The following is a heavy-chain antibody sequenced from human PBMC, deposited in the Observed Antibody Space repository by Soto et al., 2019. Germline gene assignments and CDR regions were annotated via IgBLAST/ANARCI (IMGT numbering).Heavy chain of an antibody. CDR3: TTGFRVLRFLEWLSLDY. J-gene: IGHJ4*02. CDR2: IKSKTDGGTT. Sequence: GGSLRLSCAASGFTFSNAWMNWVRQAPGKGLEWVGRIKSKTDGGTTDYAAPVKGRFTISRDDSKNTLYLQMNSLKTEDTAVYYCTTGFRVLRFLEWLSLDYWGQGTLVTVSS. V-gene: IGHV3-15*07. CDR1: GFTFSNAW. D-gene: IGHD3-3*01.